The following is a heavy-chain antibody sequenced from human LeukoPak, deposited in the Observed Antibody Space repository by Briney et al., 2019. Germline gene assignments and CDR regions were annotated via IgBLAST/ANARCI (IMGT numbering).Heavy chain of an antibody. CDR3: ATGRNGVVPAPILGVGPWYNYHYMDV. CDR2: IDHSGTT. Sequence: SETLSLTCVLHGGSFSGYYWSWIRQPPGKGLEWIGEIDHSGTTNYNPSLKSRVTMPVDTSKNQFCVVVSSVTAAETAVYYCATGRNGVVPAPILGVGPWYNYHYMDVWGKGTTVTVSS. D-gene: IGHD2-2*02. CDR1: GGSFSGYY. J-gene: IGHJ6*03. V-gene: IGHV4-34*01.